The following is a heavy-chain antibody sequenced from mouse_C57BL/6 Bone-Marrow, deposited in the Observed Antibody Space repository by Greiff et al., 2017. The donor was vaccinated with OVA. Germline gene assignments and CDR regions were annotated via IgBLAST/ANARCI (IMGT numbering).Heavy chain of an antibody. CDR1: GYTFTSYG. J-gene: IGHJ4*01. CDR2: IYPRSGNT. D-gene: IGHD1-1*01. Sequence: VQRVESGAELARPGASVKLSCKASGYTFTSYGISWVKQRTGQGLEWIGEIYPRSGNTYYNEKFKGKATLTADKSSSTAYMELRSLTSEDSAVYFCARKGYYYGSSYRDAMDYWGQGTSVTVSS. CDR3: ARKGYYYGSSYRDAMDY. V-gene: IGHV1-81*01.